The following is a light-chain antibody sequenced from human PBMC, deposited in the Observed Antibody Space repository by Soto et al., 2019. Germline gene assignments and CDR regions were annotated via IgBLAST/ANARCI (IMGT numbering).Light chain of an antibody. CDR2: AAS. Sequence: DIQMTQSPSSLSASVGDRVTITCRASQGISTFLNWYQHKPGKAPKLLIYAASSLQSGVPSRFRGIGSETDFTLSISSLQPEDFATYSCQQTYSTTWTFGQGTTVEIQ. J-gene: IGKJ1*01. CDR1: QGISTF. CDR3: QQTYSTTWT. V-gene: IGKV1-39*01.